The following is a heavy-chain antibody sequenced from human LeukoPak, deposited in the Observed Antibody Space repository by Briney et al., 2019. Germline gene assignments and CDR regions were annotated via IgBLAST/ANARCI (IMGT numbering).Heavy chain of an antibody. CDR1: GYTFTSYY. CDR3: ARDSWFGEFYYYYGMDV. J-gene: IGHJ6*02. D-gene: IGHD3-10*01. CDR2: INPSGGST. Sequence: GASVKVSCKASGYTFTSYYMHWVRQVPGQGLEWMGIINPSGGSTSYAQKFQGRVTMTRDTSTSTVYMELSSLRSEDTAVYYCARDSWFGEFYYYYGMDVWGQGTTVTVSS. V-gene: IGHV1-46*01.